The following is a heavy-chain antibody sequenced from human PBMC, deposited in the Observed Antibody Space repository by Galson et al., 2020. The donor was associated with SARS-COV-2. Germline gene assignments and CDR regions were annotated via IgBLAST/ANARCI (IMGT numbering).Heavy chain of an antibody. CDR3: ARGEGLRFLEWLPQGGFDP. D-gene: IGHD3-3*01. CDR2: ISAYNGNT. Sequence: VQVSCKASGYTFTSYGISWVRQAPGQGLEWMGWISAYNGNTNYAQKLQGRVTMTTDTSTSTAYMELRSLRSDDTAVYYCARGEGLRFLEWLPQGGFDPWGQGTLVTVSS. J-gene: IGHJ5*02. CDR1: GYTFTSYG. V-gene: IGHV1-18*04.